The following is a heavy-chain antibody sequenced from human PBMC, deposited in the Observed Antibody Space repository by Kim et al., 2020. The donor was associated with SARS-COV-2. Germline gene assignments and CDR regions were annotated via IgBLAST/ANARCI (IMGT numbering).Heavy chain of an antibody. CDR3: AREGGSSGYYYFDY. Sequence: EKKCQGRVTMTEDTCTSTVYMELSSLRSEDTAVYYCAREGGSSGYYYFDYWGQGTLVTVSS. V-gene: IGHV1-46*01. J-gene: IGHJ4*02. D-gene: IGHD3-22*01.